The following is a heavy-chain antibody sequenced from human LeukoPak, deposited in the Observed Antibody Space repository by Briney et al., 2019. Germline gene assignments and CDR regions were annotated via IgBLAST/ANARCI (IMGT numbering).Heavy chain of an antibody. CDR2: ISSSSSYI. V-gene: IGHV3-21*01. CDR3: ARESRTTISPKLDY. D-gene: IGHD5-24*01. Sequence: KPGESLTLSWAASGSILSMYSMNWVRQAPGKGREWVSSISSSSSYIYYADSVKGRFTISRDNAKNSLYLQMNSLRAEHTAVYYCARESRTTISPKLDYWGRGTLVTVLS. CDR1: GSILSMYS. J-gene: IGHJ4*02.